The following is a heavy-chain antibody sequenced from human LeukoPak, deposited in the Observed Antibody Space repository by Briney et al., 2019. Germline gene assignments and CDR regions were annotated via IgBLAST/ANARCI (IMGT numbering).Heavy chain of an antibody. CDR2: SGNDGKT. V-gene: IGHV3-23*01. J-gene: IGHJ4*02. CDR1: GFTLSIYA. CDR3: ARESHQWLLHFDS. Sequence: GGSLRLSCAASGFTLSIYAMSWVRQTPRKGLEWVSASGNDGKTYYTDSVQGRFTISRDNSKNTLFLQMNNLGAEDTAFYYCARESHQWLLHFDSWGQGTLVPFSS. D-gene: IGHD6-19*01.